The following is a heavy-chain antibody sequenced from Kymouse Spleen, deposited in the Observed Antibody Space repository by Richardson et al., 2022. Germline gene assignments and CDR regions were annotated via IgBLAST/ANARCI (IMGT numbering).Heavy chain of an antibody. V-gene: IGHV4-39*01. CDR1: GGSISSSSYY. CDR3: ARPACIAAAGTRGYYYYYGMDV. J-gene: IGHJ6*02. D-gene: IGHD6-13*01. Sequence: QLQLQESGPGLVKPSETLSLTCTVSGGSISSSSYYWGWIRQPPGKGLEWIGSIYYSGSTYYNPSLKSRVTISVDTSKNQFSLKLSSVTAADTAVYYCARPACIAAAGTRGYYYYYGMDVWGQGTTVTVSS. CDR2: IYYSGST.